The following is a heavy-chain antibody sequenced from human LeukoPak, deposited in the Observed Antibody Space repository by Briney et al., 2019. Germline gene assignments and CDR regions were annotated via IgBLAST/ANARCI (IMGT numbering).Heavy chain of an antibody. J-gene: IGHJ4*02. CDR1: GYTFTSYA. D-gene: IGHD6-19*01. V-gene: IGHV1-3*01. CDR2: INAGNGNT. Sequence: EASVTVSCKASGYTFTSYAMHWVRQAPGQGLEWMGWINAGNGNTKYSQKFQGRVTITRDTSASTAYMELSSLRSEDTAVYYCARDYSSGWSFDYWGQGTLVTVSS. CDR3: ARDYSSGWSFDY.